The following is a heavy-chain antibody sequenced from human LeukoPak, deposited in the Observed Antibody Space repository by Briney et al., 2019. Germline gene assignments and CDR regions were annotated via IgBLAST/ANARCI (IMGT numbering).Heavy chain of an antibody. Sequence: PGRSLRLSCAVSGFTFSNHGMHWVRQAPGKGLEWVAVISYDGRKQYYAESVKGRFTISRDNSRNTLYIQMNSLRDEDTAVYYCAKEYTNAMDYFDYWGQGTLVTVSS. V-gene: IGHV3-30*18. D-gene: IGHD2-8*01. CDR1: GFTFSNHG. J-gene: IGHJ4*02. CDR2: ISYDGRKQ. CDR3: AKEYTNAMDYFDY.